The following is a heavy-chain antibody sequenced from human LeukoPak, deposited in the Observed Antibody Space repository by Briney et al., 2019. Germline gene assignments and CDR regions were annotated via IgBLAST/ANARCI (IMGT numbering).Heavy chain of an antibody. V-gene: IGHV2-5*01. CDR2: IYWNDDK. J-gene: IGHJ4*02. D-gene: IGHD3-22*01. Sequence: SGPTLVKPTQTLTLPCTFSGFSLSTSGVGVGWIRQPPGKALEWLALIYWNDDKRYSTSLKTRLTISKDTSKNQVVLTMTNMDPVDIATYYCARSRPLDYDSSGYFGDWGQGTLVTVSS. CDR1: GFSLSTSGVG. CDR3: ARSRPLDYDSSGYFGD.